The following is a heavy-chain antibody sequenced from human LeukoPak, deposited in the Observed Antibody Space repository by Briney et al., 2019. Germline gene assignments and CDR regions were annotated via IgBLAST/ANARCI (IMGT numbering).Heavy chain of an antibody. CDR2: TYYSGST. Sequence: PSETLSLTCTVSGGPISSGGYYWSWIRQHPGKGLEWIGYTYYSGSTSYNPSLKGRVTISIDTSKSQFSLKLTSVTAADTAVYYCARDGHGSGTHWGQGALVTVSS. V-gene: IGHV4-31*03. CDR1: GGPISSGGYY. CDR3: ARDGHGSGTH. D-gene: IGHD3-10*01. J-gene: IGHJ4*02.